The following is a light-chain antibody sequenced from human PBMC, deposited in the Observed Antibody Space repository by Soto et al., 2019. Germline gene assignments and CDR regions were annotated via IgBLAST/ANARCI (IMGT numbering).Light chain of an antibody. CDR1: TSNIEKFY. Sequence: QSVLTQPPSASGTPGQRVTISCSGSTSNIEKFYVYWYQQVPGTAPKLLIYRNNQRPSGVPDRVAGSKSGTSASLAISGLRSEDEAEYYCAAWDDSLSGSGVFGTGTKVTVL. J-gene: IGLJ1*01. V-gene: IGLV1-47*01. CDR2: RNN. CDR3: AAWDDSLSGSGV.